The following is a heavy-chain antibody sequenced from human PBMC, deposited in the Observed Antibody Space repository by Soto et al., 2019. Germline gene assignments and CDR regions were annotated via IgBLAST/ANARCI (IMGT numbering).Heavy chain of an antibody. D-gene: IGHD3-9*01. Sequence: GESLKISCKGSGYSFTSYWIGWVRQMPGKGLEWMGIIYPGDSDTRYSPSFQGQVTISADKSISTAYLQWSSLKASDTAMHYCARLKPYYDILTGLDPWGQGTLVTVSS. V-gene: IGHV5-51*01. CDR2: IYPGDSDT. J-gene: IGHJ5*02. CDR3: ARLKPYYDILTGLDP. CDR1: GYSFTSYW.